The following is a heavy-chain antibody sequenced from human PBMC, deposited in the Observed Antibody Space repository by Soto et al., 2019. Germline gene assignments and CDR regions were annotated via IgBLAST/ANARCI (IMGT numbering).Heavy chain of an antibody. V-gene: IGHV4-34*01. CDR1: GGSFSGYY. CDR2: INHSGIT. J-gene: IGHJ4*02. CDR3: AVGPRMWLAGGGY. Sequence: QVLLEQWGAGLLKPSETLSLTCAVYGGSFSGYYWTWIRQPPGRGLEWLGEINHSGITDYNPSLKSRVSISIDTSKNQSSLNLNSGTAADTAVYYCAVGPRMWLAGGGYWGQGTLVTVSS. D-gene: IGHD6-19*01.